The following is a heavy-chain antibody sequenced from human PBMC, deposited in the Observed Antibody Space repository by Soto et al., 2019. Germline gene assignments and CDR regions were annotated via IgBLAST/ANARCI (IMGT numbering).Heavy chain of an antibody. CDR2: INPNSGGT. V-gene: IGHV1-2*02. D-gene: IGHD1-7*01. J-gene: IGHJ6*02. CDR1: GYTFTGYY. CDR3: ATGTTTGPYYGMDV. Sequence: GASVQVSCKAAGYTFTGYYMHWARQAPGQGLEWMGWINPNSGGTNYAQKFQGRVTMTRDTSISTAYMELSRLRSDDTAVYYCATGTTTGPYYGMDVWGQGTTVTVSS.